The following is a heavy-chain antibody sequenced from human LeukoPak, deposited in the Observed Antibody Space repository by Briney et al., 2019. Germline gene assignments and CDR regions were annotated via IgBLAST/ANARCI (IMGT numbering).Heavy chain of an antibody. CDR1: GGTFSSYA. J-gene: IGHJ6*02. Sequence: GASVKVSCTASGGTFSSYAISWVRQAPGQGLEWMGGIIPIFGTANYAQKFQGRVTITADESTSTAYMELSSLRSEDTAVDYCARXXXXXSYYYYGMDVWGQGTTVTVSS. CDR2: IIPIFGTA. V-gene: IGHV1-69*13. CDR3: ARXXXXXSYYYYGMDV.